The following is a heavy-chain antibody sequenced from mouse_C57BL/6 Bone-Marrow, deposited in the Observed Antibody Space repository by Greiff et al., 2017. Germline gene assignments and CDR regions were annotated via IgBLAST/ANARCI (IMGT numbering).Heavy chain of an antibody. V-gene: IGHV1-63*01. CDR1: GYTFTNYW. D-gene: IGHD3-2*02. J-gene: IGHJ3*01. CDR2: IYPGGGYT. CDR3: ARSSGGCWFAY. Sequence: VKLMESGAELVRPGTSVKMSCKASGYTFTNYWIGWAKQRPGHGLEWIGDIYPGGGYTNYNEKFKGKATLTADKSSSTAYMQFSSLTSEDSAIYYCARSSGGCWFAYWGQGTLVTVSA.